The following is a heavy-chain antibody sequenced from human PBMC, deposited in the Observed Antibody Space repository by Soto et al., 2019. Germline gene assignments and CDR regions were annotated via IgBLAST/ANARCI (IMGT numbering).Heavy chain of an antibody. CDR2: ISGSGGST. CDR1: GVPFSSYA. J-gene: IGHJ4*02. CDR3: AGHAMVRGVITVFDY. V-gene: IGHV3-23*01. D-gene: IGHD3-10*01. Sequence: PGGSLRLSCAASGVPFSSYAMSWVRQAPGKGLEWVSAISGSGGSTYYADSVKGRFTISRDNSKNTLYLQMNSLRAEDTAVYYCAGHAMVRGVITVFDYWGQGTLVTVSS.